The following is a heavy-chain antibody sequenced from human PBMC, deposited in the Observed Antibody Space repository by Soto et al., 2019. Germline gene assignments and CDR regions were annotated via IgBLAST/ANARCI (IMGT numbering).Heavy chain of an antibody. D-gene: IGHD3-3*01. V-gene: IGHV4-30-4*01. CDR2: IYYSGST. Sequence: PSETLSLTCTVSGGCISSGDYYWSLIPKPPGKGLEWIGYIYYSGSTYYNPSLKSRVTISVDTSKNQFSMKLSAVTAADTAVYYCARRITIFGVGKPDYWGQGTLVTVSS. CDR1: GGCISSGDYY. J-gene: IGHJ4*02. CDR3: ARRITIFGVGKPDY.